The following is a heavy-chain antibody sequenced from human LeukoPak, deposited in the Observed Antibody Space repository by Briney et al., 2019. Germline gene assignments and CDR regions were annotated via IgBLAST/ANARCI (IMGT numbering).Heavy chain of an antibody. Sequence: GGSLRLSCAASGFTFSSHWMSWVRQAPGKGLEWVSVIYSGGSTYYADSVKGRFTISRDNSKNTLYLQMNSLRAEDTAVYYCAREGITGTTSPYFDYWGQGTLVTVSS. J-gene: IGHJ4*02. V-gene: IGHV3-53*01. CDR2: IYSGGST. D-gene: IGHD1-20*01. CDR3: AREGITGTTSPYFDY. CDR1: GFTFSSHW.